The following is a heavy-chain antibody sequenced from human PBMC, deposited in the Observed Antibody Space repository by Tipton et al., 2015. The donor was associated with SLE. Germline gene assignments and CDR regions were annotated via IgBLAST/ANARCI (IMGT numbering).Heavy chain of an antibody. CDR1: GFSFSSYT. Sequence: SLRLSCAASGFSFSSYTMSWVRQAPGKGLEWVSALSSNGDNTYSADSVKGRFTISRDNSKNTLFLQMNTLRAEDTAVYYCALRGLTYPHYFDYWGQGTLVTVSS. CDR2: LSSNGDNT. J-gene: IGHJ4*02. CDR3: ALRGLTYPHYFDY. V-gene: IGHV3-23*01.